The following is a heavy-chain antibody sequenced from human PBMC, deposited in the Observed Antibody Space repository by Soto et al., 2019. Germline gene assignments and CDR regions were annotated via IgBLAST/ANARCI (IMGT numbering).Heavy chain of an antibody. D-gene: IGHD6-13*01. CDR1: GYSFTTYW. CDR3: ARQAAAGKYYYAMDV. CDR2: IYPGDSDT. J-gene: IGHJ6*02. V-gene: IGHV5-51*01. Sequence: EVQLVQSGAEVKKPGESLKISCKGSGYSFTTYWIDWVRQMPGKGLEGMVIIYPGDSDTRYSPSFQGQVTISADKSINTTYLQWSSLKASDNAIYYCARQAAAGKYYYAMDVWGQGTTVTVSS.